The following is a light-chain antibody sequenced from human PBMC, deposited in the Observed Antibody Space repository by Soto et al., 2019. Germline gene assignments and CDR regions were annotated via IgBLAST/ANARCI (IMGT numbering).Light chain of an antibody. CDR1: QSLSSN. Sequence: EIVMTQSPATLSVSPGERSTLSCRASQSLSSNLAWHQQKPGQAPRLLIYGASARATGIPARFSGSGSGTEFTLTISSLQSEDFALYYCQQYNNWPITFGQGTRLEIK. CDR3: QQYNNWPIT. CDR2: GAS. V-gene: IGKV3-15*01. J-gene: IGKJ5*01.